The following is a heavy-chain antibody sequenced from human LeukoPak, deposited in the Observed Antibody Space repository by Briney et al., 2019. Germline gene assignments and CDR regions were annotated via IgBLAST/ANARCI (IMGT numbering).Heavy chain of an antibody. CDR3: ARTFRIAVAGNHFDF. CDR2: IRPNTGVT. Sequence: GASVTVSCKTSGYTFTDYYVHWVRQAPGQGLEWVGWIRPNTGVTNYSQKFQGRVTMTRDTSITTAYMELSRLRSDDTAVYYCARTFRIAVAGNHFDFWGQGTLVTVPS. D-gene: IGHD6-19*01. J-gene: IGHJ4*02. CDR1: GYTFTDYY. V-gene: IGHV1-2*02.